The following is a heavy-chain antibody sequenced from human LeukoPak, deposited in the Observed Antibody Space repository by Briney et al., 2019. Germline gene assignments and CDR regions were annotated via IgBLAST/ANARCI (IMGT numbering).Heavy chain of an antibody. CDR1: GFTFSSYS. CDR3: AKVPAYYYDSSGLY. J-gene: IGHJ4*02. CDR2: ISSSSSYI. V-gene: IGHV3-21*04. D-gene: IGHD3-22*01. Sequence: GGSLRLSCAASGFTFSSYSMNWVRQAPGEGLEWVSSISSSSSYIYYADSVKGRFTISRDNSKNTLYLQMNSLRAEDTAVYYCAKVPAYYYDSSGLYWGQGTLVTVSS.